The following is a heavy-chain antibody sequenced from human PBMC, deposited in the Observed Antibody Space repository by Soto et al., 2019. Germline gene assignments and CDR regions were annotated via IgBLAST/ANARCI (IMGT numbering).Heavy chain of an antibody. V-gene: IGHV1-2*02. J-gene: IGHJ3*01. CDR2: INPQSGGT. CDR1: GYAFSDYY. Sequence: ASVKVSCKASGYAFSDYYMHWVRQAPGQGLEWMGYINPQSGGTKYDQKFQDRVTMTRDTPKITVYMELRILTSKDTAVYYCARDRVSSTDGVDSFDLWGQGTLVTVSS. CDR3: ARDRVSSTDGVDSFDL. D-gene: IGHD3-10*01.